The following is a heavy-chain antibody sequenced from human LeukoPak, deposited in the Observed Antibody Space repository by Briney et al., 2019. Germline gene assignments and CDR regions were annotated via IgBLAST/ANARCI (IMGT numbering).Heavy chain of an antibody. Sequence: SSQTLSLTCTVSGGSINNGDNYWSWIRQPPGKGLEWLVFVYYRGTAYYNSSLKSRLTISIDTSQNQFSLRLTSVTAADTAVYYCARIQGNGAYGWDYFDYWGRGTLVAVSS. CDR1: GGSINNGDNY. CDR2: VYYRGTA. J-gene: IGHJ4*02. V-gene: IGHV4-30-4*08. D-gene: IGHD3-10*01. CDR3: ARIQGNGAYGWDYFDY.